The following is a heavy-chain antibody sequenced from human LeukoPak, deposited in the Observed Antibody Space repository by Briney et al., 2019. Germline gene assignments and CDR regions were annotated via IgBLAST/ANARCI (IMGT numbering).Heavy chain of an antibody. D-gene: IGHD4-17*01. CDR2: IWYDGSNK. CDR1: GLTFSSYG. CDR3: AKDYGDLTEFDDAFDI. J-gene: IGHJ3*02. Sequence: GGSLRLSCAASGLTFSSYGMHWVRQAPGKGLEWGAVIWYDGSNKYYADSVKGRFTISRDNSKNTLYLQMNSLRAEDTAVYYCAKDYGDLTEFDDAFDIWGQGTMVTVSS. V-gene: IGHV3-33*06.